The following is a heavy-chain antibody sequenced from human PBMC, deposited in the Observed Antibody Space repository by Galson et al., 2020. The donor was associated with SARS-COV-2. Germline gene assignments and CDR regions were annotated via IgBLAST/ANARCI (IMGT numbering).Heavy chain of an antibody. J-gene: IGHJ6*02. Sequence: GGSLRLSCAASGFTFSSYAMHWVRQALGKGLEWVAVISYDGSNEYYADSVRGRFTISRDNSKNTLYLQMNNLRVEDTGVFYCARSGTYYYGMDVWGHGTTVTVSS. CDR3: ARSGTYYYGMDV. D-gene: IGHD2-15*01. V-gene: IGHV3-30*04. CDR2: ISYDGSNE. CDR1: GFTFSSYA.